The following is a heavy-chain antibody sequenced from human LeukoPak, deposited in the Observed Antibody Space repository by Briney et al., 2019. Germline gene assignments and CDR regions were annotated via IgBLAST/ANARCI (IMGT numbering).Heavy chain of an antibody. CDR2: IIPIFGTA. Sequence: SVKVSCKASGGTFSSYAISWVRQAPGQGLEWMGGIIPIFGTANYAQKFQGRVTITADESTSTAYMELSSLRSEDTAVYYCVIAYSGSYYSRGYFDYWGQGTLVTVSS. CDR3: VIAYSGSYYSRGYFDY. CDR1: GGTFSSYA. J-gene: IGHJ4*02. D-gene: IGHD1-26*01. V-gene: IGHV1-69*01.